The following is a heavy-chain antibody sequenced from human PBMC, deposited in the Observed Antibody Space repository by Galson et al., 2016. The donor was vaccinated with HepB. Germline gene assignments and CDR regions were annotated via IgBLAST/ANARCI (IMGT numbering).Heavy chain of an antibody. V-gene: IGHV5-51*01. CDR3: VRLPLVSGKRYYGVDV. CDR2: IYPGGSDT. CDR1: GYSFSTYW. J-gene: IGHJ6*02. Sequence: QSGAEVKQPGESLKISCKGSGYSFSTYWIGWVRQVPGKGLEWMGIIYPGGSDTKYSPSFQGQVTISADESRSAAFLQWNSLKASDTAMYYCVRLPLVSGKRYYGVDVWGQGTTVTVSS. D-gene: IGHD6-19*01.